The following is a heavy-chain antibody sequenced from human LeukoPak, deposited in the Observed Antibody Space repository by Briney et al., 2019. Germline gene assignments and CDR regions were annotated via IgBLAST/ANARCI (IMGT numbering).Heavy chain of an antibody. CDR2: IYYSGST. Sequence: PSETLSLTCTVSGGSISSYYWSWIRQPPGKGLEWIGYIYYSGSTNYNPSLKSQVTISVDTSKNQFSLKLSSVTAADTAVYYCAREGDGSGYYDYWGQGTLVTVSS. CDR1: GGSISSYY. J-gene: IGHJ4*02. V-gene: IGHV4-59*01. CDR3: AREGDGSGYYDY. D-gene: IGHD3-22*01.